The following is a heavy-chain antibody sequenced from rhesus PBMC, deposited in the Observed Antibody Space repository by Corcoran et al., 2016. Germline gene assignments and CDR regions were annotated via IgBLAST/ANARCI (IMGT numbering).Heavy chain of an antibody. Sequence: QVQLQESGPGLVKPSETLSLTCAVSGYSISSGYGWGWIRQPPGKGLEWIGPIYRGSGNTYYNPSLKSGFTVSKDPSKNQYSLKLSTVTAADTAVYYCARVGGSNYFGAWGQGVLVTVSS. J-gene: IGHJ4*01. CDR1: GYSISSGYG. D-gene: IGHD4-23*01. CDR2: IYRGSGNT. CDR3: ARVGGSNYFGA. V-gene: IGHV4-127*01.